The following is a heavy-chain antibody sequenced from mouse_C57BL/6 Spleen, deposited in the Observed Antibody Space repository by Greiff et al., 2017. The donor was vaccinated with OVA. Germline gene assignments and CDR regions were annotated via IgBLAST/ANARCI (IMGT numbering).Heavy chain of an antibody. V-gene: IGHV1-26*01. Sequence: VQLQQSGPELVKPGASVKISCKASGYTFTDYYMNWVKQSHGQSLEWIGDINPNNGGTSYNQKFKGKATLTVDKSSSTAYMELCSLTSADSAVYYCDSSGARYDIDYWGQGTTLTVSS. CDR2: INPNNGGT. CDR3: DSSGARYDIDY. CDR1: GYTFTDYY. D-gene: IGHD2-14*01. J-gene: IGHJ2*01.